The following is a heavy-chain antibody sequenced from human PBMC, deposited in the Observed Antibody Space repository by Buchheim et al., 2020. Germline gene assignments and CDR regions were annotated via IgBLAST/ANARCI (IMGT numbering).Heavy chain of an antibody. D-gene: IGHD3-10*01. CDR3: AKEVAPRYYNGIDV. CDR2: IRYDGVKK. J-gene: IGHJ6*02. V-gene: IGHV3-33*06. CDR1: GFTFSSYG. Sequence: QMELVESGGGVVQPGMSLKLSCAASGFTFSSYGMHWVRQTPGKGLEWVAVIRYDGVKKDYSDSVKGRFTISRDNSKNTMYLQMNSLRADDTAVYYCAKEVAPRYYNGIDVWGQGT.